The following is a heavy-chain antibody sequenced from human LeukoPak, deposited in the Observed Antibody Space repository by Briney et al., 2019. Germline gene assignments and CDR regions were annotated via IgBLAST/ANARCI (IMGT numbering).Heavy chain of an antibody. D-gene: IGHD2-15*01. CDR2: IRSKAYGGTT. V-gene: IGHV3-49*03. CDR3: TRAPLGYCSGGSCYPYYFDY. J-gene: IGHJ4*02. CDR1: GFTFGEYA. Sequence: GGSLRLSCTASGFTFGEYAMSWFRQAPGKGLEWVGFIRSKAYGGTTEYAASVKGRFTISRDDSKSIAYLQMNSLKTEDTAVYYRTRAPLGYCSGGSCYPYYFDYWGQGTLVTVSS.